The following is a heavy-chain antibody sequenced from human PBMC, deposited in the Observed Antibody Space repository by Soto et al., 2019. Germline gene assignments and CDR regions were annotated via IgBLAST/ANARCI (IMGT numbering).Heavy chain of an antibody. CDR2: IIPIFGTA. Sequence: QVQLVQSGAEVKKPGSSVKVSYKASGGTFSSYAISWVRQAPGQGLEWMGGIIPIFGTANYAQKFQGRVTITADESTSTAYMELSSLRSEDTSVYYCATPTSGSLYYYGMDVWGQGTTVTVSS. CDR3: ATPTSGSLYYYGMDV. J-gene: IGHJ6*02. V-gene: IGHV1-69*01. CDR1: GGTFSSYA.